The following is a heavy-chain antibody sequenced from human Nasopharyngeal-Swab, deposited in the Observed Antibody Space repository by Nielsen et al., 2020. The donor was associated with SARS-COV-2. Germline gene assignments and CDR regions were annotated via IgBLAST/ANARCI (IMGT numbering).Heavy chain of an antibody. D-gene: IGHD2-2*01. J-gene: IGHJ6*03. CDR2: IYSGGSI. CDR3: AKSECSSTSCYVDYYYYYMDV. CDR1: GFTVSSNY. Sequence: LKISCAASGFTVSSNYMSWVRQAPGKGLEWVSVIYSGGSIYYADSVKGRFTISRDNAKNSLYLQMNSLRAEDTAVYYCAKSECSSTSCYVDYYYYYMDVWGKGTTVTVSS. V-gene: IGHV3-53*01.